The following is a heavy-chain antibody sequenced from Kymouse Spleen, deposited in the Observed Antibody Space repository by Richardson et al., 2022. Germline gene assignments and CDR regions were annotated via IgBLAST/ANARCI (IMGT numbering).Heavy chain of an antibody. CDR2: INHSGST. J-gene: IGHJ4*02. CDR3: ARGPELELRDDILTGYYNVYFDY. Sequence: QVQLQQWGAGLLKPSETLSLTCAVYGGSFSGYYWSWIRQPPGKGLEWIGEINHSGSTNYNPSLKSRVTISVDTSKNQFSLKLSSVTAADTAVYYCARGPELELRDDILTGYYNVYFDYWGQGTLVTVSS. V-gene: IGHV4-34*01. CDR1: GGSFSGYY. D-gene: IGHD3-9*01.